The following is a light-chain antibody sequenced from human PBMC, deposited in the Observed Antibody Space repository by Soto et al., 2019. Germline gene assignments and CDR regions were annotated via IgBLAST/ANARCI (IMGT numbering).Light chain of an antibody. Sequence: DIMMTQSPDSLAVSLGERATINCKSSQSVLYTSNNKNYLAWYQQKPGQSPKLLIYWASTRESGVPDRFSGSGSGTDFTLSISGLQAEDVAVYYCQQYYVSPPPFGQGTKVEIK. CDR3: QQYYVSPPP. CDR2: WAS. V-gene: IGKV4-1*01. J-gene: IGKJ1*01. CDR1: QSVLYTSNNKNY.